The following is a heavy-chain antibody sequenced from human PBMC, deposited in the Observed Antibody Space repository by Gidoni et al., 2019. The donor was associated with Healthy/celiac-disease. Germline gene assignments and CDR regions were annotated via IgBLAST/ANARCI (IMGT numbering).Heavy chain of an antibody. J-gene: IGHJ2*01. Sequence: EVQLVESGGGLVQPGRSLRLSCAASGFPFDDYAMHWVRQAPGKGLEWVSGISWNSGSIGYADSVKGRFTISRDNAKNSLYLQMNSLRAEDTALYYCAKSPLYYERYFDLWGRGTLVTVSS. CDR2: ISWNSGSI. D-gene: IGHD1-26*01. CDR1: GFPFDDYA. CDR3: AKSPLYYERYFDL. V-gene: IGHV3-9*01.